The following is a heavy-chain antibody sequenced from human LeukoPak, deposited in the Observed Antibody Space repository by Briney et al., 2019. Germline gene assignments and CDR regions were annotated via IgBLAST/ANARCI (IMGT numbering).Heavy chain of an antibody. CDR1: GGSIRSSGFY. CDR2: IDYAEST. J-gene: IGHJ4*02. V-gene: IGHV4-39*01. Sequence: PSKTLSLTCTVSGGSIRSSGFYWGWIRQSPGRGLEWIGNIDYAESTYYNPSLKGRITLSADTSKNQLSLRLTSVTAADTAVYYCVRQAGTRTNNWYYFDFWGQGSLVSVSS. D-gene: IGHD1-1*01. CDR3: VRQAGTRTNNWYYFDF.